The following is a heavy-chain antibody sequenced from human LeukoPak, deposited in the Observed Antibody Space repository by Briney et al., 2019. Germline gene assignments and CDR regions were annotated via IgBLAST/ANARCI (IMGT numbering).Heavy chain of an antibody. CDR3: AKDSRYFDWFYYGMDV. Sequence: PGGSLRLSCAASGFTFSSYGMHWVRQAPGKGLEWVAVISYDGSNKYYADSVKGRFTISRDNSKNTLYLQMNSLRAEDTAVYYCAKDSRYFDWFYYGMDVWGQGTTVTVSS. CDR1: GFTFSSYG. CDR2: ISYDGSNK. D-gene: IGHD3-9*01. V-gene: IGHV3-30*18. J-gene: IGHJ6*02.